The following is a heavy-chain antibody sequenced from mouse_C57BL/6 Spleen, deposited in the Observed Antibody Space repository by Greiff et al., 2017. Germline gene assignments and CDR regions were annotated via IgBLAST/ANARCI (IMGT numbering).Heavy chain of an antibody. V-gene: IGHV1-69*01. Sequence: QVQLKQPGAELVMPGASVKLSCKASGYTFTSYWMHWVKQRPGQGLEWIGEIDPSDSYTNYNHKFKGKSTLTVDKSSSTAYMQLSSLTSEDAAVYYGARGGAGRDDWGQGTTLTVSS. J-gene: IGHJ2*01. CDR1: GYTFTSYW. D-gene: IGHD3-3*01. CDR3: ARGGAGRDD. CDR2: IDPSDSYT.